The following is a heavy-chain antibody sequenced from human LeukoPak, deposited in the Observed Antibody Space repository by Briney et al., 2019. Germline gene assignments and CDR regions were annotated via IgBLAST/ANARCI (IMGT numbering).Heavy chain of an antibody. V-gene: IGHV1-69*13. CDR2: IIPIFGTA. D-gene: IGHD3-22*01. CDR1: GGTFSSYA. J-gene: IGHJ4*02. Sequence: SVKVSCKASGGTFSSYAISWVRQAPGQGLEWMGEIIPIFGTANYAQKFQGRVTITADESTSTAYMELSSLRSGDTAVYYCAREWGHDSSGYYYAYWGQGTLVTVSS. CDR3: AREWGHDSSGYYYAY.